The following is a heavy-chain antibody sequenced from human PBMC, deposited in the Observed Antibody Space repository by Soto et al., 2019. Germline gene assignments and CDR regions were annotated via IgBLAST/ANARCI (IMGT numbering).Heavy chain of an antibody. CDR1: GFTFSSYG. Sequence: QVQLVESGGGVVQPGRSLRLSCAASGFTFSSYGMHWVRQAPGKGLEWVAIISYDGSNTYYADSVKGRFTISRDNSKNTLYLQIYSLRAEDTSVYYCAKEGGLSGSYYISSSYYFDYWGQGTLVTVSS. V-gene: IGHV3-30*18. J-gene: IGHJ4*02. D-gene: IGHD1-26*01. CDR3: AKEGGLSGSYYISSSYYFDY. CDR2: ISYDGSNT.